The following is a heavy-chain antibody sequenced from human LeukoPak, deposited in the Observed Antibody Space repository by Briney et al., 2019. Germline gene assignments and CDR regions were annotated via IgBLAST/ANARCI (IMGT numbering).Heavy chain of an antibody. D-gene: IGHD5-18*01. Sequence: GGSLRLSCAASGFTFSSYAMSWVRRAPGKGLEWVSAISGSGLSTYYADSVKGRFTISRDNSKNTLYLQMNSLRAEDTALYYCAKDPEAMVISYYFDYWGQGTLVTVSS. V-gene: IGHV3-23*01. J-gene: IGHJ4*02. CDR3: AKDPEAMVISYYFDY. CDR2: ISGSGLST. CDR1: GFTFSSYA.